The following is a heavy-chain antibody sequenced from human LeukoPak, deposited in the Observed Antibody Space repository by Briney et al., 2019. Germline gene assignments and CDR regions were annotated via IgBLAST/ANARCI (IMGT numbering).Heavy chain of an antibody. CDR1: GGSISSGSYY. D-gene: IGHD2-2*01. V-gene: IGHV4-61*02. J-gene: IGHJ4*02. Sequence: ASQTLSLTCTVSGGSISSGSYYWSWIRQPAGKGLEWIGRIYTSGSTNYNPSLKSRVTISVDTSKNQFSLKLSSVTAADTAVYYCARVVGYCSSTSCGFDYWGQGTLVTVSS. CDR2: IYTSGST. CDR3: ARVVGYCSSTSCGFDY.